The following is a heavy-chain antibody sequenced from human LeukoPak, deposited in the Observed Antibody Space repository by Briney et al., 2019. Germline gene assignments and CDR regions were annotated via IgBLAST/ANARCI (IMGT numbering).Heavy chain of an antibody. Sequence: PGGSLRLSCAASGFIFSSYWMHWVRQAPGKGLVWVSRINTDGDITTYADSVKGRFTVSRDNAKNTVYLQMNSLRGEDTAVYYCARVWGSTGDLNYWGQGTLVTVSS. J-gene: IGHJ4*02. D-gene: IGHD7-27*01. CDR1: GFIFSSYW. CDR2: INTDGDIT. V-gene: IGHV3-74*01. CDR3: ARVWGSTGDLNY.